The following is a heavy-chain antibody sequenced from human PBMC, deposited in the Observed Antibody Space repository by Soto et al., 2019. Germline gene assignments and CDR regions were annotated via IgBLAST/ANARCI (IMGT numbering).Heavy chain of an antibody. CDR1: RGSISSGSYS. CDR2: IFRSGST. V-gene: IGHV4-30-2*01. J-gene: IGHJ4*02. CDR3: ARGLITGSQYSGGWYYFDS. D-gene: IGHD1-26*01. Sequence: TSETLSLTCTVARGSISSGSYSWRWVWQPPRKALEGIGYIFRSGSTYDNPSLKSRVTISVDRSKNQFFLRLRSVTAADTAVYYCARGLITGSQYSGGWYYFDSWGQGTQVTVSS.